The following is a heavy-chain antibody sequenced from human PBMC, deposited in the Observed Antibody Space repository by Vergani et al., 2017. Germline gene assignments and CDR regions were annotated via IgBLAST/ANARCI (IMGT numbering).Heavy chain of an antibody. Sequence: QVQLVESGGGVVQPGRSLRLSCAASGFTFSSYGMHWVRPAPGKGLEWVAVIWYDGSNKYYADSVKGRFTISRDNSKNTLDLQMNILRAEDTAVYYCSREGYSSQTRNMDVWGQGTTVTVSS. J-gene: IGHJ6*02. CDR3: SREGYSSQTRNMDV. CDR1: GFTFSSYG. D-gene: IGHD6-13*01. CDR2: IWYDGSNK. V-gene: IGHV3-33*01.